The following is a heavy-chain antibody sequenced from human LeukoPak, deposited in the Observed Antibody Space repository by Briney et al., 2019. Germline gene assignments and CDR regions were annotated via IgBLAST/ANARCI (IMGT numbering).Heavy chain of an antibody. Sequence: QTGGSLRLSCAASGFGFSSYWMHWVRQAPGKGLVWVSRINSDGSSTSYADSVKGRFTISRDNAKNSLYLQLNSLRPEDTALYYCSTEPRSLLYWGHGTLVTVSS. CDR2: INSDGSST. D-gene: IGHD4-17*01. V-gene: IGHV3-74*01. CDR1: GFGFSSYW. CDR3: STEPRSLLY. J-gene: IGHJ4*01.